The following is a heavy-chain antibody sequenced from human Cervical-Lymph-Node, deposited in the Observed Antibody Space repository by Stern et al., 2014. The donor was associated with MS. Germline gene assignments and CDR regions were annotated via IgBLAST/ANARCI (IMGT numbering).Heavy chain of an antibody. V-gene: IGHV1-18*01. D-gene: IGHD4-17*01. CDR3: ARAFTYGYFDY. CDR2: ISGHNGDT. Sequence: VQLVQSGAEVKKPGASVKVSCKASGYTFRDFAISWVRQAPGQGLEWIGWISGHNGDTSSAQSFQGRVAVTADTSTSTAYLELTSLTSDDTAVYYCARAFTYGYFDYWGQGSLVIVSS. CDR1: GYTFRDFA. J-gene: IGHJ4*02.